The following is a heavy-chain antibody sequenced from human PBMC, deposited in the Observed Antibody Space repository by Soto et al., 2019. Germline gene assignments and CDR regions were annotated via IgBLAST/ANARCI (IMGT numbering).Heavy chain of an antibody. Sequence: QVPLVQSGAEVKKPGASVRVSCKPSGYTLRNYAIHWVRKAAGQSLEWLAWIDPGSGRATYSQKVQGRIIVTRANSGTTFYMDLTSLPSEDTAVYFCTRDLNGGNPFDYWGQGALVIVSS. CDR3: TRDLNGGNPFDY. CDR1: GYTLRNYA. J-gene: IGHJ4*02. V-gene: IGHV1-3*01. D-gene: IGHD2-8*01. CDR2: IDPGSGRA.